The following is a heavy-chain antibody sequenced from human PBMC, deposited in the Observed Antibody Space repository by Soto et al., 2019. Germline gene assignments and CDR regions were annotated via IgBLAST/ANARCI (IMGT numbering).Heavy chain of an antibody. CDR2: IYPSDSDT. Sequence: GESLKISCQASRYTFTNYWIGWVRQMPGKGLEWMGIIYPSDSDTRYSPALQGRVTISAELSVSTVYLHWSSLKASDTAMYYCAKSRFNTGWSLFVSWGQGTLVTVSS. V-gene: IGHV5-51*01. CDR1: RYTFTNYW. D-gene: IGHD1-1*01. J-gene: IGHJ5*01. CDR3: AKSRFNTGWSLFVS.